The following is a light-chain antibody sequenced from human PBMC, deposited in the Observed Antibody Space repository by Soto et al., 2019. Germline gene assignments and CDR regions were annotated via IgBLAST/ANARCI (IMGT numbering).Light chain of an antibody. V-gene: IGLV2-11*01. CDR3: CSYAGSYTYV. Sequence: QSALTQPRSVSGSPGQSVTISCTGTSSDVGGYNYVSWYQQHPGKAPKLMIYDVSKRPSGVPDRFSGYKSGNTASLTLSGLQAEDEADYYCCSYAGSYTYVFGTGTKLTVL. J-gene: IGLJ1*01. CDR1: SSDVGGYNY. CDR2: DVS.